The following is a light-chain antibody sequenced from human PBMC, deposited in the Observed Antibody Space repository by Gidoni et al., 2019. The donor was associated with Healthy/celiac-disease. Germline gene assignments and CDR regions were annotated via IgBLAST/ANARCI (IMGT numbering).Light chain of an antibody. CDR2: GKN. J-gene: IGLJ3*02. CDR1: SLRSYY. Sequence: SSELTQDPAVSVALGQTVRITCQGDSLRSYYASWYQQKPGQAPVLVISGKNNRPSGIPDRFSGSSSGNTASLTITGAQAEDEADYYCNSRDSSGNLYWVFGGGTKLTVL. V-gene: IGLV3-19*01. CDR3: NSRDSSGNLYWV.